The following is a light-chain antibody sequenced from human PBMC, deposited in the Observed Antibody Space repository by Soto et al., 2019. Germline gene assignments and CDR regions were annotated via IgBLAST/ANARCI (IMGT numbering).Light chain of an antibody. CDR2: GAF. CDR1: QSVSSN. V-gene: IGKV3D-15*01. J-gene: IGKJ5*01. Sequence: EIVMTQSPATLSVSPGERATLSCRASQSVSSNLAWYQQKPGQAPRLLIYGAFSRAPGIPARFSGGGSGTDFTLTISSLEPEDFGVYYCQHRMNWPLTFGQGTRLEIK. CDR3: QHRMNWPLT.